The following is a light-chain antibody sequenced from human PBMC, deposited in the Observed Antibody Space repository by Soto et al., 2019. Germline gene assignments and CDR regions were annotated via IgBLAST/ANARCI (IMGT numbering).Light chain of an antibody. V-gene: IGKV3-20*01. CDR2: GAS. Sequence: EIVLTHSPGTLSLSPCERATLSRSASQSVSNNYLAWYQQNPGQAPRLLIYGASNRATGIPDRFSGSGSGTDFTLTISRLEPEDFAVYYCQQYGSSGTFGQGTKV. CDR1: QSVSNNY. J-gene: IGKJ1*01. CDR3: QQYGSSGT.